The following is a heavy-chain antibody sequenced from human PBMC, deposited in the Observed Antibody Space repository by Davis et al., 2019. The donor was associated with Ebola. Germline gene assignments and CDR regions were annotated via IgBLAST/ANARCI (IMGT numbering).Heavy chain of an antibody. CDR1: AYTFTGYY. CDR3: ARGRKLSSGWLNWFDP. V-gene: IGHV1-2*04. CDR2: INPNSGGT. D-gene: IGHD6-19*01. Sequence: ASVKVSCKASAYTFTGYYMHWVRQAPGQGLEWMGWINPNSGGTNYAQKFQGWVTITRDTSISTAYMELSGLRSDDTAVYYCARGRKLSSGWLNWFDPWGQGTLVTVSS. J-gene: IGHJ5*02.